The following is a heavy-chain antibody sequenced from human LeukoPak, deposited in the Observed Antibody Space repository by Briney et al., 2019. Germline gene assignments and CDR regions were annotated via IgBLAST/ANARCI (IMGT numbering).Heavy chain of an antibody. CDR1: GLNFSVYY. CDR2: ISKSGTTV. CDR3: AAGVALDY. J-gene: IGHJ4*02. V-gene: IGHV3-11*01. Sequence: GGSLRHSCAASGLNFSVYYMTWIRQAPGNGLEWLSHISKSGTTVYYADFVKGRFTISRDSAKNSLYLHMNSLRAEDTAVYYCAAGVALDYWGQGALVTVSS. D-gene: IGHD3-3*01.